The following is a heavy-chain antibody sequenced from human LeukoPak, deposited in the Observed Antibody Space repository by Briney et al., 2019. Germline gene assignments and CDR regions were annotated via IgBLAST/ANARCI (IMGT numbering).Heavy chain of an antibody. J-gene: IGHJ4*02. V-gene: IGHV3-48*03. CDR3: ASGRYCSGGSCFETQYYFDY. CDR1: GFTFSSYE. CDR2: ISSSGSTI. Sequence: GGSLRLSCAASGFTFSSYEMNWVRQAPGKGLEWVSYISSSGSTIYYADSVKGRFTISRDNAKNSLYLQMNSLRAEDTAVYYCASGRYCSGGSCFETQYYFDYWGQGTLVTVSS. D-gene: IGHD2-15*01.